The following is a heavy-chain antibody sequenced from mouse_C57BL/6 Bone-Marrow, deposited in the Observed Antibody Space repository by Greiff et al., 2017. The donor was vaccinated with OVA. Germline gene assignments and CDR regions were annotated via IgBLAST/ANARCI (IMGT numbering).Heavy chain of an antibody. Sequence: VQLQQSGAELVKPGASVKISCKASGYAFSSYWMNWVKQRPGKGLEWIGQIYPGDGDTNYNGKFKGKATLTADKSSSTAYMQLSSLTSEDSAVYFCARGDYYYDVPFAYWGQGTLVTVSA. CDR1: GYAFSSYW. CDR2: IYPGDGDT. J-gene: IGHJ3*01. CDR3: ARGDYYYDVPFAY. V-gene: IGHV1-80*01. D-gene: IGHD2-4*01.